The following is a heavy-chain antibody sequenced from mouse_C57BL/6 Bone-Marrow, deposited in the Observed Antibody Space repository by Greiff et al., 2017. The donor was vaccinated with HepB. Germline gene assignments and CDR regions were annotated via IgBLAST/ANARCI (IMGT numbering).Heavy chain of an antibody. CDR1: GYTFTSYW. D-gene: IGHD2-1*01. CDR2: IHPNSGST. CDR3: ARNPVLLSYYFDY. V-gene: IGHV1-64*01. J-gene: IGHJ2*01. Sequence: QVQLQQSGAEFVKPGASVKLSCKASGYTFTSYWMHWVKQRPGQGLEWIGMIHPNSGSTNYNEKFKSKATLTVDKSSSTAYMQLSSLTSEDSAVYYCARNPVLLSYYFDYWGQGTTLTVSS.